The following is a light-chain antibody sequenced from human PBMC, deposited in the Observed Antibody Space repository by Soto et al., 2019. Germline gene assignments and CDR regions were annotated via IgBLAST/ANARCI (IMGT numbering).Light chain of an antibody. V-gene: IGKV1-5*03. CDR2: KAS. J-gene: IGKJ2*01. Sequence: DIQMTQSPSTLSASVGGRVTITCRASQSISSWLAWYQQKPGKAPNLLIYKASSLESGVPSRFSGSGSGTEFTLPISSLQPDDFATYYCQQYKSYPYTFGQGTKLEIK. CDR1: QSISSW. CDR3: QQYKSYPYT.